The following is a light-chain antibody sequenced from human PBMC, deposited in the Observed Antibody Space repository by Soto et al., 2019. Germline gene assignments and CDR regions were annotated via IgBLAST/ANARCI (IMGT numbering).Light chain of an antibody. CDR3: RQYNYLIT. Sequence: EIVMTQSPAILSVSPGERVTLSFRASQSVSNNLAWYQHKPGLSARLLIYGASTRATGIPARFSGSGSGTEFTLTITSLQPEDFAVYYCRQYNYLITFGQGTRLEI. CDR2: GAS. V-gene: IGKV3-15*01. J-gene: IGKJ5*01. CDR1: QSVSNN.